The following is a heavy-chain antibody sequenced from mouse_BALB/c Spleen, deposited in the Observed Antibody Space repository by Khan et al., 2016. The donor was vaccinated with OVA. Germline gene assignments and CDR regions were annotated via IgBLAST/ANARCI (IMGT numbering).Heavy chain of an antibody. V-gene: IGHV2-6-1*01. Sequence: QVQLKESGPGLVAPSQSLSITCTISGFSLTNYGVHWIRQPPGKGLEWLVVIWSDGSTTYNSALKSRLTISKDNSKCQVFLKMNSRQTDDTAMYFCARQPYYHYNNMDYWGQGTSVTVSS. CDR3: ARQPYYHYNNMDY. D-gene: IGHD2-10*01. J-gene: IGHJ4*01. CDR2: IWSDGST. CDR1: GFSLTNYG.